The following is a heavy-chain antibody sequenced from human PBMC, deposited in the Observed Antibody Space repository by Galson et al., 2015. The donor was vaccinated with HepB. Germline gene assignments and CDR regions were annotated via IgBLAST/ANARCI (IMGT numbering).Heavy chain of an antibody. CDR1: GFTFSIAW. D-gene: IGHD3-3*01. J-gene: IGHJ4*02. CDR3: TTWYYDFWSGYSDLPG. V-gene: IGHV3-15*01. CDR2: IKSKTDGGTT. Sequence: SLRLSCAASGFTFSIAWMSWVRQAPGKGLEWVGRIKSKTDGGTTDYAAPVKGRFTISRDDSKNTLYLQMNSLKTEDTAVYYCTTWYYDFWSGYSDLPGWGQGTLVTVSS.